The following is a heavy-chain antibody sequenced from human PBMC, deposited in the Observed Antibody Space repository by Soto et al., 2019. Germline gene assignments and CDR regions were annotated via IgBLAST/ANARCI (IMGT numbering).Heavy chain of an antibody. J-gene: IGHJ4*02. Sequence: SETLYVTCTVSGGSISSSSYYWGWIRQPPGKGLEWIGSIYYSGSTYYNPSLKSRVTISVDTSKNQFSLKLSSVTAADTAVYYCARQGQLPPLNIDYCGQ. CDR1: GGSISSSSYY. CDR2: IYYSGST. D-gene: IGHD1-26*01. V-gene: IGHV4-39*01. CDR3: ARQGQLPPLNIDY.